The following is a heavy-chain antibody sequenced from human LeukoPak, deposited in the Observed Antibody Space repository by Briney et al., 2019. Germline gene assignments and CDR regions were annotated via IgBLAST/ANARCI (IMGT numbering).Heavy chain of an antibody. J-gene: IGHJ4*02. CDR2: ISSSGSTI. CDR1: AFTFSSYE. Sequence: GGSLRLSCAASAFTFSSYEMNWVRQAPGKGLEWVSYISSSGSTIYYADSAKGRFTISRDNAKNSLYLQMNSLRAEDTAVYYCARMYGDYPTFDYWGQGTLVTVSS. CDR3: ARMYGDYPTFDY. D-gene: IGHD4-17*01. V-gene: IGHV3-48*03.